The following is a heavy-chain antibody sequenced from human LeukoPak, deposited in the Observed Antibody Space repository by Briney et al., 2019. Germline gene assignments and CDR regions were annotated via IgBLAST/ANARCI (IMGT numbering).Heavy chain of an antibody. J-gene: IGHJ2*01. CDR2: IYYSGST. V-gene: IGHV4-39*01. CDR1: GVSISSSSYY. D-gene: IGHD6-13*01. Sequence: SETLSLTCTVSGVSISSSSYYWGWIRQPPGKGLEWIGSIYYSGSTYYNPSLKSRVTISVDTSKNQFSLKLSSVTAADTAVYYCARLSSSSWYYPHWYFDLWGRGTLVTVSS. CDR3: ARLSSSSWYYPHWYFDL.